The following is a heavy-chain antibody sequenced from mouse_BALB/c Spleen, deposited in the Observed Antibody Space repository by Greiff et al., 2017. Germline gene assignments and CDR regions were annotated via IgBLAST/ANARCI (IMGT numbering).Heavy chain of an antibody. CDR1: GYAFTNYL. J-gene: IGHJ4*01. D-gene: IGHD2-4*01. CDR3: ASCEYDYDGTVNAMDY. Sequence: QVQLQQSGAELVRPGTSVKVSCKASGYAFTNYLIEWVKQRPGQGLEWIGVINPGSGGTNYNEKFKGKATLTADKSSSTAYMQLSSLTSDDSADYFGASCEYDYDGTVNAMDYWGQGTSVTVSS. V-gene: IGHV1-54*01. CDR2: INPGSGGT.